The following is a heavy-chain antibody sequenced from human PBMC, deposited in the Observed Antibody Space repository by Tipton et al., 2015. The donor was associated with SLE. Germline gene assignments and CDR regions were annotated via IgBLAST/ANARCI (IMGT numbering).Heavy chain of an antibody. V-gene: IGHV3-23*01. CDR3: TRRGSPLPYGMDV. J-gene: IGHJ6*02. CDR1: GFTFSSYA. CDR2: ISGSGGST. D-gene: IGHD2-15*01. Sequence: SLRLSCAASGFTFSSYAMSWVRQAPGKGLEWVSAISGSGGSTYYADSVKGRFTISRDDSKNTAYLQMNSLKTEDTAVYYCTRRGSPLPYGMDVWGQGTTVTVSS.